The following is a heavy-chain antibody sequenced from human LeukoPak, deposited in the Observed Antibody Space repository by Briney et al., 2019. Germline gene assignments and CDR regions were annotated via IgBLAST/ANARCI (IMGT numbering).Heavy chain of an antibody. CDR1: GYSISSGYY. CDR2: IYHSGST. J-gene: IGHJ4*02. V-gene: IGHV4-38-2*02. Sequence: PSETLSLTCTVSGYSISSGYYWGWIRQPPGKGLEWIGSIYHSGSTYYNPSLKSRVTISVDTSKNQFSLKLSSVTAADTAVYYCATGGNPLGNYFDYWGQGTLVTVSS. CDR3: ATGGNPLGNYFDY. D-gene: IGHD4-23*01.